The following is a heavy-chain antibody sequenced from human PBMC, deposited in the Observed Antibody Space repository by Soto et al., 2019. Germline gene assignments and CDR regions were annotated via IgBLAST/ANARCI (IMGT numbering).Heavy chain of an antibody. Sequence: SVKVSCKASGGTFSSYAISWVRQAPGQGFEWMGGIIPIFGTANYAQKFQGRVTITADESTSTAYMELSSLRSEDTAVYYCARGVAAAGSPVSWGQGTLVTVSS. D-gene: IGHD6-13*01. CDR1: GGTFSSYA. V-gene: IGHV1-69*13. CDR3: ARGVAAAGSPVS. J-gene: IGHJ5*02. CDR2: IIPIFGTA.